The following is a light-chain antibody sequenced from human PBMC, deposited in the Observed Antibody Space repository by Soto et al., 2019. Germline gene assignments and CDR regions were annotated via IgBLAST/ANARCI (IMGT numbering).Light chain of an antibody. Sequence: DIQMTQSPSTLSASVGDRVTITCRASQSISTWLAWYQQKPGKAPKLLIYEASSLGSGVPSRFSGSGSGTEFTLTISSLQPDDFATYYCQQYNSYWTFGQGTKVVIK. J-gene: IGKJ1*01. V-gene: IGKV1-5*03. CDR2: EAS. CDR3: QQYNSYWT. CDR1: QSISTW.